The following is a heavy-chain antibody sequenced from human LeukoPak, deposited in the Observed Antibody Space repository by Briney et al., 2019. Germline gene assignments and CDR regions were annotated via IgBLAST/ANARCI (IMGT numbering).Heavy chain of an antibody. J-gene: IGHJ4*02. CDR2: IYFSGDT. Sequence: PSETLSLTCTVSGGSISTYYWSWIRQPAGKGLEWIGRIYFSGDTNYNPSLKSRVTMSVDTSKNQFSLKLTSVSAADTAVYYCVKEELLYFGASKIRGFDSWGQGTLATVFS. CDR3: VKEELLYFGASKIRGFDS. CDR1: GGSISTYY. V-gene: IGHV4-4*07. D-gene: IGHD3-10*01.